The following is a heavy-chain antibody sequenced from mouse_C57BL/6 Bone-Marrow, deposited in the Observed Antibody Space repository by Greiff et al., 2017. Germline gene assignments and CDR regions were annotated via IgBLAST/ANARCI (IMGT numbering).Heavy chain of an antibody. CDR1: GYTFTSYW. J-gene: IGHJ3*01. D-gene: IGHD1-1*02. Sequence: QVQLQQPGAELVRPGTSVKLSCKASGYTFTSYWMHWVKQRPGQGLEWIGVIDPSDSYTNYNQKFKGKATLTVDTSSSTAYMQLSSLTSEDSAVYYCARDDYAPWFAYWGQGTLGTVSA. CDR2: IDPSDSYT. V-gene: IGHV1-59*01. CDR3: ARDDYAPWFAY.